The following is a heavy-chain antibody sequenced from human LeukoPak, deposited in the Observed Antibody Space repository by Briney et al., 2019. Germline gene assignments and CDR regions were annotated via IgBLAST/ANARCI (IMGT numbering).Heavy chain of an antibody. Sequence: SETLSLTCTVSGGSISSYYWSWIRQPPGKGLEWIGYIHYTGSTNYNPSLKSRVTISVDTSKNQFSLKLSSVTAADTAVYYCARSGYSSSWYRVAFDIWGQGTMVTVSS. J-gene: IGHJ3*02. D-gene: IGHD6-13*01. V-gene: IGHV4-59*08. CDR3: ARSGYSSSWYRVAFDI. CDR1: GGSISSYY. CDR2: IHYTGST.